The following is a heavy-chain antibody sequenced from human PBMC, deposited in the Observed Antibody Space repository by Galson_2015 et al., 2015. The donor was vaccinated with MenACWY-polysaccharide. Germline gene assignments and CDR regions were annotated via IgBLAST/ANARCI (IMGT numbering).Heavy chain of an antibody. Sequence: LSLTCAVSDYSISSGYFWGWIRQPPGKGLEWIASIFHSGTTYYNPSLKSRVTISVDTSKNRFSLKLSSVTAADTAVYYCARVEKYSGSFYILYWGQGTLVTVSS. V-gene: IGHV4-38-2*01. CDR3: ARVEKYSGSFYILY. CDR1: DYSISSGYF. CDR2: IFHSGTT. D-gene: IGHD1-26*01. J-gene: IGHJ4*02.